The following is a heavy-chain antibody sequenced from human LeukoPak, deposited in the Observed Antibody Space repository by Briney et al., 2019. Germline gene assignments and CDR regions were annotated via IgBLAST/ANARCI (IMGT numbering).Heavy chain of an antibody. D-gene: IGHD3-22*01. CDR2: ISWNSGSI. CDR3: AKDIFSNRDSSGYYAFDI. J-gene: IGHJ3*02. V-gene: IGHV3-9*01. CDR1: GFTFDDYA. Sequence: PGGSLRLSCAASGFTFDDYAMHWVRQAPGKGLEGVSGISWNSGSIGYADSVKGRFTISRDNAKNSLYLQMNSLRAEDTALYYCAKDIFSNRDSSGYYAFDIWGQGTMVTVSS.